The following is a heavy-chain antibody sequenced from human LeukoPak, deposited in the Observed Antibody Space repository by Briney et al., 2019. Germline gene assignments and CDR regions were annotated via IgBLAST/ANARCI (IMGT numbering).Heavy chain of an antibody. CDR3: ARNRGSSGWYGEGFFDY. V-gene: IGHV4-39*01. CDR1: GGSISSSSYY. D-gene: IGHD6-19*01. Sequence: SETLSLTCTVSGGSISSSSYYWGWIRQPPGKGLEWIGSIYYSGSTYYNPSLKSRVTMSVDTSKNQFSLKLSSVTAADTAVYYCARNRGSSGWYGEGFFDYWGQGTLVTVSS. J-gene: IGHJ4*02. CDR2: IYYSGST.